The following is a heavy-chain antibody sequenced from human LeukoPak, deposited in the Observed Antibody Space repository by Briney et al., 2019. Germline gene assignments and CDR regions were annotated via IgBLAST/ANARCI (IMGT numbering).Heavy chain of an antibody. CDR2: ISYDGSNK. D-gene: IGHD3-10*01. CDR3: ASPYGSGSYWDAFDI. J-gene: IGHJ3*02. V-gene: IGHV3-30-3*01. CDR1: GFTFSSYA. Sequence: GGSLRLSCAASGFTFSSYAMHWVRQAPDKGLEWVAVISYDGSNKYYADSVKGRFTVSRDNSKNTLYLQMNSLRAEDTAVYYCASPYGSGSYWDAFDIWGQGTMVTVSS.